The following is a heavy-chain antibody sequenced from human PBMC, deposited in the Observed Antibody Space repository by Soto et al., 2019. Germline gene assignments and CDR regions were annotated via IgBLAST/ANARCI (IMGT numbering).Heavy chain of an antibody. CDR1: GGSISSYY. CDR2: IYTSGST. V-gene: IGHV4-4*07. CDR3: AGRHLHYYYYGMDV. J-gene: IGHJ6*02. Sequence: LSLTCTVSGGSISSYYWSWIRQPAGKGLEWIGRIYTSGSTNYNPSLKSRVTMSVDTSKNQFSLKLSSVTAADTAVHYCAGRHLHYYYYGMDVWGQGTTVTVSS.